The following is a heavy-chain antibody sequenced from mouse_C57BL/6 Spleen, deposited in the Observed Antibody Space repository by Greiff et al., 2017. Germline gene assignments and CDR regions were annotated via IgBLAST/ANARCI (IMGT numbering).Heavy chain of an antibody. CDR2: INPNNGGT. V-gene: IGHV1-26*01. CDR1: GYTFTDYY. CDR3: ARYEAYAYFDY. D-gene: IGHD1-1*01. Sequence: EVQLQQSGPELVKPGASVKISCKASGYTFTDYYMNWVKQSHGKSLEWIGDINPNNGGTSYNQKFKGKATLTVDKSSNTAYMELRSLTSEDSAVYYCARYEAYAYFDYWGQGTTLTVSS. J-gene: IGHJ2*01.